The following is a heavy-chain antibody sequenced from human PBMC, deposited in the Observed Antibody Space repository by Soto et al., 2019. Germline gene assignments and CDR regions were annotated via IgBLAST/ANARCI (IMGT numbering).Heavy chain of an antibody. CDR2: IDPSDSYT. V-gene: IGHV5-10-1*01. Sequence: LGESLKISCQGSGYSFTSYWISWVRQMPGKGLEWMGRIDPSDSYTNYSPSFQGHVTISADKSISTAYLQWSSLKASDTAMYYCASSPRGYCSSTSCRELGNYYGMDVWGQGTTVTVS. J-gene: IGHJ6*02. D-gene: IGHD2-2*01. CDR3: ASSPRGYCSSTSCRELGNYYGMDV. CDR1: GYSFTSYW.